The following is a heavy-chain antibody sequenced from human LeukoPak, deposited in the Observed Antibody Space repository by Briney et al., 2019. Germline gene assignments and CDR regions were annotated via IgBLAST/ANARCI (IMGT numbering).Heavy chain of an antibody. D-gene: IGHD1-26*01. CDR2: IYYSGST. J-gene: IGHJ4*02. CDR1: GGSISSSSYY. V-gene: IGHV4-39*07. Sequence: PSETLSLTCTVSGGSISSSSYYWGWIRQPPGKGLEWIGSIYYSGSTYYNPSLKSRVTISVDTSKNQFSLKLSSVTAADTAVYYCARSLDLMGAAIDYWGQGTLITVSS. CDR3: ARSLDLMGAAIDY.